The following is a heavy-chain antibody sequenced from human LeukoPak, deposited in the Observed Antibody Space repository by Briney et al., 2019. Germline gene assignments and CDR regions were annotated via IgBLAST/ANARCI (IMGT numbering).Heavy chain of an antibody. D-gene: IGHD3-22*01. CDR2: ISGSGGST. Sequence: PGGTLRLSCAASGFTFSSYGMSWVRQAPGKGLEWVSAISGSGGSTYYADSVKGRFTISRDNSKNTLYLQMNSLRAEDTAVYYCATGSSGYMYRYYFYYWGQGTLVTVSS. CDR1: GFTFSSYG. CDR3: ATGSSGYMYRYYFYY. J-gene: IGHJ4*02. V-gene: IGHV3-23*01.